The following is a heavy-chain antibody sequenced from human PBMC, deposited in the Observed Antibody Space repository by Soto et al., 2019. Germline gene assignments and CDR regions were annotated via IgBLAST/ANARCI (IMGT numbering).Heavy chain of an antibody. J-gene: IGHJ4*02. CDR3: ARVKYCGGDCYLGYFDY. CDR2: ISYDGSNK. CDR1: GFSFSSYA. D-gene: IGHD2-21*02. V-gene: IGHV3-30-3*01. Sequence: GGSLRLSCAASGFSFSSYAMHWVRQAPGKGLEWVAAISYDGSNKYYVDSVKGRFTISRDNSKNTLNLQMNSLRPEDTAVYYCARVKYCGGDCYLGYFDYWGQGTLVTVSS.